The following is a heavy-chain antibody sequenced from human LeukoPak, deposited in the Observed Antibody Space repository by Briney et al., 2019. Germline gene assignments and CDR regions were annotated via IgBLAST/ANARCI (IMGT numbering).Heavy chain of an antibody. D-gene: IGHD6-19*01. V-gene: IGHV1-69*13. CDR3: ARDQYSSGWYDY. Sequence: ASVKVSCKASGGTFSSYAISWVRQAPGQGLEWMGGIIPIFGTANYAQKFQGRVTITADESTSTAYMELSSLRSEDTAVYYCARDQYSSGWYDYWGQGTLVTGSS. CDR1: GGTFSSYA. J-gene: IGHJ4*02. CDR2: IIPIFGTA.